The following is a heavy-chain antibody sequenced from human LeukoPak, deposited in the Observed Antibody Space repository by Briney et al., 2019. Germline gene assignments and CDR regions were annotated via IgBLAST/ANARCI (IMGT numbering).Heavy chain of an antibody. CDR3: ARDPGVSRFLEWFPTMDV. D-gene: IGHD3-3*01. J-gene: IGHJ6*02. CDR2: ISAYNGNT. CDR1: GYTFTSYG. Sequence: ASVTVSCKASGYTFTSYGISWVRQAPGQGLEWMGWISAYNGNTNYAQKLQGRVTMTTDTSTSTAYMELRSLRSDDTAVYYCARDPGVSRFLEWFPTMDVWGQGTTVTVSS. V-gene: IGHV1-18*01.